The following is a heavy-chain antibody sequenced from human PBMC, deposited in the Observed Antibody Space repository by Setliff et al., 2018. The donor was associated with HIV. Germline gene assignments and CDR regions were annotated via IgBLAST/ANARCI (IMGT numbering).Heavy chain of an antibody. D-gene: IGHD1-26*01. V-gene: IGHV1-3*01. J-gene: IGHJ4*01. CDR3: ARGALLAVFDFDH. CDR1: GYTFTTYS. Sequence: ASVKVSCRASGYTFTTYSLHWVRQAPGQSLEWMGWINVGKGDTKYSQDLQGRITITRDTTANTAYMELSSLRSDDTAVYFCARGALLAVFDFDHWGCGTQVTVSS. CDR2: INVGKGDT.